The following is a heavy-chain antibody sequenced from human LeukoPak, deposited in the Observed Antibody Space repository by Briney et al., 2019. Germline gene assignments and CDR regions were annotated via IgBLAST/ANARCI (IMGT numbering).Heavy chain of an antibody. D-gene: IGHD5-24*01. V-gene: IGHV3-21*01. J-gene: IGHJ3*02. CDR3: ARVRDGYKSPFDI. CDR2: ISSSSSYI. CDR1: GFILSSYS. Sequence: GGSLRLSCAASGFILSSYSMNWVRQAPGKGLEWVSSISSSSSYIYYADSMKGRLTISRDNAKNSLYLQMNSLRAEDTAVYYCARVRDGYKSPFDIWGQGTMVTVSS.